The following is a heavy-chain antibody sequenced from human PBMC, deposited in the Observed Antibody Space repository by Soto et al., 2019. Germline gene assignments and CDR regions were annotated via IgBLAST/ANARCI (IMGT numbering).Heavy chain of an antibody. D-gene: IGHD6-13*01. CDR3: ARDRAGIAAAGRRGNWFDP. CDR1: GYTFTGYY. J-gene: IGHJ5*02. CDR2: INPNSGGT. Sequence: EASVKVSCKASGYTFTGYYMHWVRQAPGQGLEWMGWINPNSGGTNYAQKFQGRVTMTRDTSISAAYMELSRLRSDDTAVYYCARDRAGIAAAGRRGNWFDPWGQGTLVTVSS. V-gene: IGHV1-2*02.